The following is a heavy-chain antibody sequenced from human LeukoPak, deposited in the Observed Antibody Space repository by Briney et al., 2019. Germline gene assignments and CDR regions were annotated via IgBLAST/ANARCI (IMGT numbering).Heavy chain of an antibody. J-gene: IGHJ3*02. CDR2: IYYSGST. D-gene: IGHD3-22*01. Sequence: PSETLSLTCAVYGGSFSGYYWSWIRQPPGKGLEWIGYIYYSGSTNYNPSLKSRVTISVDTSKNQFSPKLSSVTAADTAVYFCARDRPYYDSSSEAFDIWGQGTMVTVSS. CDR1: GGSFSGYY. CDR3: ARDRPYYDSSSEAFDI. V-gene: IGHV4-59*01.